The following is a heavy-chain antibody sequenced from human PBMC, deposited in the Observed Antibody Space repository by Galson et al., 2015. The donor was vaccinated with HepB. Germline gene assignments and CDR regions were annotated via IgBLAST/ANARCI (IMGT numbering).Heavy chain of an antibody. V-gene: IGHV1-18*01. Sequence: SVKVSCKASGYTFTSYAISWVRQAPGQGLEWMGWISGYNGNTYYAQKPQGRVTVTTDTSTSTAYMELRSLRSDDTAVYYCARDRGSGSYYDPARYYYYGMDVWGQGTTVTVSS. D-gene: IGHD1-26*01. CDR1: GYTFTSYA. CDR2: ISGYNGNT. CDR3: ARDRGSGSYYDPARYYYYGMDV. J-gene: IGHJ6*02.